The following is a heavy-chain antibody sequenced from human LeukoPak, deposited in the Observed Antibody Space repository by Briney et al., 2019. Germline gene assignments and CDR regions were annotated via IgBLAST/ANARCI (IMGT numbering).Heavy chain of an antibody. D-gene: IGHD2-15*01. Sequence: SETLSLTCTVSGGSISSSSYYWGWIRQPPGEGLEWIGSIYYSGSTYYNPSLKSRVTISVDTSKNQFSLKLSSVTAADTAVYYCARDLRYCSGGSCETYFDYWGQGTLVTVSS. CDR3: ARDLRYCSGGSCETYFDY. CDR1: GGSISSSSYY. J-gene: IGHJ4*02. CDR2: IYYSGST. V-gene: IGHV4-39*07.